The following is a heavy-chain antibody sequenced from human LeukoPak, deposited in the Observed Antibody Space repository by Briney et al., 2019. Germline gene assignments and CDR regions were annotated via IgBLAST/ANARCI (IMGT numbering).Heavy chain of an antibody. J-gene: IGHJ4*02. V-gene: IGHV4-31*03. CDR2: IYYSGST. CDR3: ARDGYGSGSYYY. D-gene: IGHD3-10*01. Sequence: SQTLSLTCTVSGGSISSGGYYWSWIRQHPGKGLEWIGYIYYSGSTYYNPSLKSRVTISVDTSKNQFSLKLSSVTAADTAVYYCARDGYGSGSYYYWGQGTLVTVFS. CDR1: GGSISSGGYY.